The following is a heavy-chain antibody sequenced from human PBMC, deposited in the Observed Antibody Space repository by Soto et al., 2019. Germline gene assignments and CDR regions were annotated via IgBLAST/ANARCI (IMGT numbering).Heavy chain of an antibody. J-gene: IGHJ4*02. D-gene: IGHD6-19*01. V-gene: IGHV3-74*01. CDR2: INSDGSST. Sequence: EVQLVESGGGLVQPGGSLRLSCAASGFTFSSYWMHWVRQAPGKGLVWVSRINSDGSSTSYADSVKGRFTISRDNAKNPLYLQMNSLRAEDTAVYYCASRIGWPPGVDYWGQGTLVTVSS. CDR1: GFTFSSYW. CDR3: ASRIGWPPGVDY.